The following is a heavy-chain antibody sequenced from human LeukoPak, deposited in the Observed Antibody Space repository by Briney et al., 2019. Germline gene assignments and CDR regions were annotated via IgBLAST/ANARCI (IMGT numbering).Heavy chain of an antibody. J-gene: IGHJ4*02. V-gene: IGHV1-18*01. D-gene: IGHD5-18*01. Sequence: ASVKVSCKASGYTFTSYGISWVRQAPGQGLEWMGWISAYNGNTHYAQKLQGRVTMTTDTSTSTAYMELRSLRSDDTAVYYCARQSSPHVDTAMVWVTYWGQGTLVTVSS. CDR2: ISAYNGNT. CDR3: ARQSSPHVDTAMVWVTY. CDR1: GYTFTSYG.